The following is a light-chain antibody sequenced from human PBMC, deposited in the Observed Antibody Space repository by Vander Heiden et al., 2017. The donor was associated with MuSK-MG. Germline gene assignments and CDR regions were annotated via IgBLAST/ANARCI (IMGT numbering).Light chain of an antibody. CDR2: DVS. V-gene: IGLV2-11*01. CDR1: SSDVGGYNY. CDR3: CSYAGSYSGV. Sequence: QSALTQPRPVSGSPGQSVTISCTGTSSDVGGYNYVSWYQQHPGKAPKLMSYDVSKRPSGVPDRFSGSKSGTTASLTISGLQAEDEADYYCCSYAGSYSGVFGGGTKLTVL. J-gene: IGLJ3*02.